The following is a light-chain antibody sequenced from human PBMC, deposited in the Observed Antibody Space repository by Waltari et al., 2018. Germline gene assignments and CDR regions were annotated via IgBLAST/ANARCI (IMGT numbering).Light chain of an antibody. J-gene: IGKJ2*03. V-gene: IGKV1-39*01. Sequence: DIQMTQSPSSLYASVGDRVTITCRASDNVNSYLNWYQQKPGKAPKLLIYKASTLQGGVPSRFSGSGSGTDYTFTISSLQSEDVATYYCQHGYGTPYSFGQGTKVEIK. CDR2: KAS. CDR1: DNVNSY. CDR3: QHGYGTPYS.